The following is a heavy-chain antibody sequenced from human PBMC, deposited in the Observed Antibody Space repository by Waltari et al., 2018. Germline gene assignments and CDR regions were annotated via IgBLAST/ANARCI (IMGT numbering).Heavy chain of an antibody. CDR3: AKRIAAPGSTYYFDY. CDR1: GFTFSSYA. D-gene: IGHD6-13*01. Sequence: EVQLLESGGGLVQPGGSLRLSCAASGFTFSSYALSWVRQAPGKGREWVSVISGSGGTTYYADSVKGRFTISRDNSKNTLYLQMNSLRAEDTAVYYCAKRIAAPGSTYYFDYWGQGTLVTVSS. V-gene: IGHV3-23*01. CDR2: ISGSGGTT. J-gene: IGHJ4*02.